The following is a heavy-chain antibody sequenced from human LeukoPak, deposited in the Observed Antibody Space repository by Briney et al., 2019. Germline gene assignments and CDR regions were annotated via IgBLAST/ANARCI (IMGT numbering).Heavy chain of an antibody. CDR2: MYYSGST. V-gene: IGHV4-59*08. J-gene: IGHJ3*02. CDR1: GGSISSFY. CDR3: ARHAYYYDRSGSYEAFDI. D-gene: IGHD3-22*01. Sequence: SETLSLTCTVSGGSISSFYWSWIRQPPGKGLEWIGSMYYSGSTNYKPSLKSRVIISVDTSKNQFSLKLSSVTAADTAVYYCARHAYYYDRSGSYEAFDIWGQGTMVTVSS.